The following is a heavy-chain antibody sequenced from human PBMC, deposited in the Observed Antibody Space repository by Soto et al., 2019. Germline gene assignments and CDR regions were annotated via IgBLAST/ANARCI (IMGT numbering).Heavy chain of an antibody. Sequence: ASVKVSCKASGYTFTSYGISWVRQAPGQGLEWMGWINAYNGNTNYAQKLQGRVTITRDTSASTAYMELSSLRSEDTAVYYCAREYYDSSGYQSFDYWGQGTLVTVSS. J-gene: IGHJ4*02. CDR2: INAYNGNT. CDR3: AREYYDSSGYQSFDY. V-gene: IGHV1-18*01. CDR1: GYTFTSYG. D-gene: IGHD3-22*01.